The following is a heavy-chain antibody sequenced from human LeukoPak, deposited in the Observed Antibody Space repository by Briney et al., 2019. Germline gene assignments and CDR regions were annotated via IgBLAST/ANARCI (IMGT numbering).Heavy chain of an antibody. Sequence: PGGSLRLSCAASGFTFSSYAMHWVRQAPGKGLEWVSSISSSSSYIYYADSVKGRFTISRDNAKNSLYLQMNSLRAEDTAVYYCARPSRGHSYGSDYWGQGTLVTVSS. D-gene: IGHD5-18*01. J-gene: IGHJ4*02. CDR1: GFTFSSYA. CDR2: ISSSSSYI. CDR3: ARPSRGHSYGSDY. V-gene: IGHV3-21*01.